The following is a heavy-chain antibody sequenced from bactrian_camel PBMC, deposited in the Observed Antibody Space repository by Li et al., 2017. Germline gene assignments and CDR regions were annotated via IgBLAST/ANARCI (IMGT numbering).Heavy chain of an antibody. CDR1: GFTSGRFY. V-gene: IGHV3S40*01. CDR2: INGEGSNT. D-gene: IGHD6*01. Sequence: VQLVESGGVVVKPGGSLRLSCVGSGFTSGRFYMSWVRRPPGKGLEWVSGINGEGSNTQYSDSVKGRFTIARDNRKNTLYLHMNMLKSEDTALYYCATVASRSWDNGGNDFQDWGQGTQVTVS. J-gene: IGHJ4*01. CDR3: ATVASRSWDNGGNDFQD.